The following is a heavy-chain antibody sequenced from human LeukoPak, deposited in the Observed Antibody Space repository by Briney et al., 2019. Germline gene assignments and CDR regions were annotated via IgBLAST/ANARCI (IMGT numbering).Heavy chain of an antibody. V-gene: IGHV3-7*01. D-gene: IGHD6-13*01. CDR2: IKQDGSEK. J-gene: IGHJ4*02. Sequence: GGSLRLSCAASGFTFSSYWMSWVRQAPGKGLEWVANIKQDGSEKYYVDSVKGRFTISRDNAKNSLYLQMNSLRAEDTAVYYCARVHSSSWYEFDYWGQGTLVTVSS. CDR1: GFTFSSYW. CDR3: ARVHSSSWYEFDY.